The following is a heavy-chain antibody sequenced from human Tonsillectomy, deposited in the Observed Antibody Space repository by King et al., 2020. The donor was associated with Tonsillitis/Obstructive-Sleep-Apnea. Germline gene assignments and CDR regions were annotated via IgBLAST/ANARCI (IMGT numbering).Heavy chain of an antibody. J-gene: IGHJ4*01. V-gene: IGHV4-59*01. CDR3: ARGSSAAAAGLDH. CDR1: VGSISDYY. Sequence: QLQESGPGLVKPSETLSLTCTVSVGSISDYYWTWIRQSPGTVLEWIGYIYYGGRSSYNPSLKGRVSISVDSPKNQISLKVTSMTAADTAMYYCARGSSAAAAGLDHWGHGTRVTVSS. CDR2: IYYGGRS. D-gene: IGHD6-13*01.